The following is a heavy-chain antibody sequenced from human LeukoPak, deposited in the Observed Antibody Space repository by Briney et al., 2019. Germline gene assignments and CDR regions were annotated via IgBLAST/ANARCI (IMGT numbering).Heavy chain of an antibody. CDR2: IYSGGST. V-gene: IGHV3-53*01. CDR1: GFTLSSDY. D-gene: IGHD5-18*01. CDR3: ARYHTALNY. Sequence: GGSLRLSCAASGFTLSSDYMTWGRQAPGKGLEWVSVIYSGGSTYYADSVKGRFTIYRDNSKNTVYLQLNNLRVEDTAVYYCARYHTALNYWGQGTLVTASS. J-gene: IGHJ4*02.